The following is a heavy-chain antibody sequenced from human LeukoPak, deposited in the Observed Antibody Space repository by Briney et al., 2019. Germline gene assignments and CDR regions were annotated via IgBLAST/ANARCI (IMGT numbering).Heavy chain of an antibody. CDR1: GFTFSSYW. CDR3: ATSLGINTAMVFDY. CDR2: IKQDGSEK. J-gene: IGHJ4*02. D-gene: IGHD5-18*01. Sequence: GGSLRLSCAASGFTFSSYWMSWVRQAPGKGLEWVANIKQDGSEKYYVDSVKGRFTISRDNAKNSLYLQMNSLRAEDTAVYYCATSLGINTAMVFDYWGQGTLVPVSS. V-gene: IGHV3-7*01.